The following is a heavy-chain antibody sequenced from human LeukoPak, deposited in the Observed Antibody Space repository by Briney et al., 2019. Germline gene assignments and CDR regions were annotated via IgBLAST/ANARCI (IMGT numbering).Heavy chain of an antibody. CDR2: IWYDGSNK. CDR1: GFXFSSYG. Sequence: PGRSLRLSCAASGFXFSSYGIHWVRQAPGKGLEWVAVIWYDGSNKYYADSVKGRFTISRDNSKNTLYLQMNSLRAEDTAVYYCAKSVGYHSDRSGYYWLGTFDSWGQGTLVTVSS. CDR3: AKSVGYHSDRSGYYWLGTFDS. D-gene: IGHD3-22*01. V-gene: IGHV3-33*06. J-gene: IGHJ4*02.